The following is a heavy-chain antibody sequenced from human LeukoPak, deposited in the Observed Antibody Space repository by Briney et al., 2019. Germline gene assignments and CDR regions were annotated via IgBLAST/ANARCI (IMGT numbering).Heavy chain of an antibody. V-gene: IGHV3-23*01. CDR1: GFTSSSYA. CDR2: ISGSGGST. J-gene: IGHJ6*02. CDR3: AKPFLTVAAAGGLYYYYGMDV. D-gene: IGHD6-13*01. Sequence: GGSLRLSCAASGFTSSSYAMSWVRQAPGKELEWVSAISGSGGSTYYADSVKGRFTISRDNSKNTLYLQMNSLRAEDTAVYYCAKPFLTVAAAGGLYYYYGMDVWGQGTTVTVSS.